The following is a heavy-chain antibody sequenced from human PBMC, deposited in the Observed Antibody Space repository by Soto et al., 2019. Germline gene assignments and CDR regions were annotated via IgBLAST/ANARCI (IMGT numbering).Heavy chain of an antibody. CDR1: GFTFSDYY. CDR2: ISSSGSTI. V-gene: IGHV3-11*01. D-gene: IGHD2-8*01. CDR3: AGKLNDYVDY. J-gene: IGHJ4*02. Sequence: PGGSLRLSCAASGFTFSDYYMSWIRQAPGKGLEWVSYISSSGSTIYYADTVKGRFTISRDNAKNSLYLQMNSLSSVTAADTAVYYCAGKLNDYVDYWGQGTLVTVSS.